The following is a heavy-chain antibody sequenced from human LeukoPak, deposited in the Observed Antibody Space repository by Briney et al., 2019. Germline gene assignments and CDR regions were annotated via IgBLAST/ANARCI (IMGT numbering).Heavy chain of an antibody. CDR2: ISSSGSTI. D-gene: IGHD5-18*01. J-gene: IGHJ6*03. CDR3: ARDRGDTAMDYYYYMDV. Sequence: GGSLRLSCEASGFTFSSYSMNWVRQAPGKGLEWVSYISSSGSTIYYADSVKGRFTISRDNAKNSLYLQMNSLRAEDTAVYYCARDRGDTAMDYYYYMDVWGKGTTVTVSS. CDR1: GFTFSSYS. V-gene: IGHV3-48*04.